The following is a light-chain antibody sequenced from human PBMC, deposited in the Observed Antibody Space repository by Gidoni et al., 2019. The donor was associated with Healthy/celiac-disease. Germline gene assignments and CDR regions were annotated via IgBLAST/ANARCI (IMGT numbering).Light chain of an antibody. Sequence: QSALTQPPSASGSPGQPVTIPCTGTISDVGGYNYVPWYPHPPGKAPELMIYEVSKRPSGVPDRFSGSKSGNMASLTVSGLQAEDEADYYCSSYAGSNNFVVFGGGTKLTVL. CDR2: EVS. V-gene: IGLV2-8*01. CDR3: SSYAGSNNFVV. J-gene: IGLJ2*01. CDR1: ISDVGGYNY.